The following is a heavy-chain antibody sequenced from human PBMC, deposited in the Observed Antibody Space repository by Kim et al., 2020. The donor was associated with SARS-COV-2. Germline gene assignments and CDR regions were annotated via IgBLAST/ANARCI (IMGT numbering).Heavy chain of an antibody. V-gene: IGHV3-33*01. D-gene: IGHD2-2*01. CDR3: ARGRLAHPAAIYVYYYYYGMDV. CDR2: IWYDGSNK. CDR1: GFTFSSYG. J-gene: IGHJ6*02. Sequence: GGSLRLSCAASGFTFSSYGMHWVRQAPGKGLEWVAVIWYDGSNKYYADSVKGRFTISRDNSKNTLYLQMNSLRAEDTAVYYCARGRLAHPAAIYVYYYYYGMDVWGQGTTVTVSS.